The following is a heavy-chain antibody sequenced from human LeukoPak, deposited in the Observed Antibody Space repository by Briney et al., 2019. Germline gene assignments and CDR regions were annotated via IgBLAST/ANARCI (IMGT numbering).Heavy chain of an antibody. J-gene: IGHJ4*02. Sequence: GGSLRLSCAASGFTFSSYAMSWVRQAPGKGLEWVSAISGSGGSTYYADSVKGRFTISRDNSKNTLYLQMNSLRAEDTAVYHCAKERAAAGFLRWLLALDYWGQGTLVTVSS. CDR3: AKERAAAGFLRWLLALDY. D-gene: IGHD6-13*01. CDR1: GFTFSSYA. V-gene: IGHV3-23*01. CDR2: ISGSGGST.